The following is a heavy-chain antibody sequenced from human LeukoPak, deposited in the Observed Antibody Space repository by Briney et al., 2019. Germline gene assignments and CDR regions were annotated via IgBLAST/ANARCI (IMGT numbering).Heavy chain of an antibody. CDR3: YYFDY. CDR2: MNPNSGNT. V-gene: IGHV1-8*02. Sequence: ASVKVSCKASGYTFADYYMHWVRQAPGQGLEWMGWMNPNSGNTGYAQKFQGRVTMTRNTSISTAYMELSSLRSEDTAVYYCYYFDYWGQGTLVTVSS. J-gene: IGHJ4*02. CDR1: GYTFADYY.